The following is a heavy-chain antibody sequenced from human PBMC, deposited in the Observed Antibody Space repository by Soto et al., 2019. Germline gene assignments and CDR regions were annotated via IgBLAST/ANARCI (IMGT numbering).Heavy chain of an antibody. CDR2: INPSGGST. V-gene: IGHV1-46*03. Sequence: ASVKVSCKASGYTFTSYYMHWVRQAPGQGLEWMGIINPSGGSTSYAQKFQGRVTMTRDTSTSTVYMELSSLRSEDTAVYYCATGYDLGDSTHYYYYYMDAWGKGTTVTVSS. J-gene: IGHJ6*03. CDR3: ATGYDLGDSTHYYYYYMDA. CDR1: GYTFTSYY. D-gene: IGHD5-12*01.